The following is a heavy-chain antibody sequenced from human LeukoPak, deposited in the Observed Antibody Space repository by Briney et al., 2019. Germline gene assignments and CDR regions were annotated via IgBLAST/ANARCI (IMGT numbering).Heavy chain of an antibody. CDR1: GGSISSYY. Sequence: PSETLSLTCTVSGGSISSYYWSWIRQPPGKGLEWIGYIYYSGSTNYNPSLKSRVTISVDTSKNQFSLKLSSVTAGDTAVHYCARGVVAARFWFDPWGQGTLVTVSS. J-gene: IGHJ5*02. D-gene: IGHD6-6*01. CDR3: ARGVVAARFWFDP. CDR2: IYYSGST. V-gene: IGHV4-59*01.